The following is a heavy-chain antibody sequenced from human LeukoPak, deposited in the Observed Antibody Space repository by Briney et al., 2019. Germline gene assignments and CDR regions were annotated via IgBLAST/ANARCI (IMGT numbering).Heavy chain of an antibody. Sequence: ASVKVSCKASGYTFTGYYMHWVRQAPGQGLEWMGWINPNSGGTNYAQKFQGRVTMTRDTSISTAYMELSRLRSDDTAVYYCARVGSSLYYYYMDVWGKGTTVTVSS. J-gene: IGHJ6*03. CDR3: ARVGSSLYYYYMDV. V-gene: IGHV1-2*02. CDR1: GYTFTGYY. D-gene: IGHD3-10*01. CDR2: INPNSGGT.